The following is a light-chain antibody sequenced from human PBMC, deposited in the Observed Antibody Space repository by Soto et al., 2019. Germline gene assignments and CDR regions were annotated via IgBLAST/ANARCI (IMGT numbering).Light chain of an antibody. Sequence: IVFKKSAAALSLNRGERGTRSSRASQSVSSYLAWYQQKPGQAPRLLIYDASNRATGIPARFSGSGSGTDFTLTICSLEPEDFAVYYCQQRSNPITCAQGTRLEIK. J-gene: IGKJ5*01. CDR2: DAS. CDR3: QQRSNPIT. CDR1: QSVSSY. V-gene: IGKV3-11*01.